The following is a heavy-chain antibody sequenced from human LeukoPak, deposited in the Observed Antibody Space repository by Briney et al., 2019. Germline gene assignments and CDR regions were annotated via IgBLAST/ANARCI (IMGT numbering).Heavy chain of an antibody. V-gene: IGHV3-23*01. J-gene: IGHJ4*02. D-gene: IGHD4-17*01. CDR1: GFTFSSYA. Sequence: GGSLRLSCAASGFTFSSYAMSWVRQAPAKGLEWVSAISGSGGSTYYADSVKGRFTISRDNSKNTLYLQMNSLRAEDTAVYYCAKGGDGVDYFDYWGQGTLVTVSS. CDR3: AKGGDGVDYFDY. CDR2: ISGSGGST.